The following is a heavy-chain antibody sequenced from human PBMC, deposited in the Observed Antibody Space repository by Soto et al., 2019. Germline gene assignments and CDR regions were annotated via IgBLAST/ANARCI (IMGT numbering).Heavy chain of an antibody. J-gene: IGHJ4*02. CDR2: ISGSGGST. D-gene: IGHD4-17*01. CDR1: GFTFSSYA. Sequence: PGGSLRLSCAASGFTFSSYAMSWVRQAPGKGLEWVSAISGSGGSTYYADSVKGRFTISRDNSKNTLYLQMNSLRAEDTAVYYCAKVVVMTTVTTRSYYFDYWGQGTLVTVSS. CDR3: AKVVVMTTVTTRSYYFDY. V-gene: IGHV3-23*01.